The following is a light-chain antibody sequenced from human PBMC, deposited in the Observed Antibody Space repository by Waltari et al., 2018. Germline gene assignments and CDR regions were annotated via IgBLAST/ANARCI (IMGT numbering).Light chain of an antibody. Sequence: DIQLTQSPSFLSASVGDRVTITCRASKGISSSLAWYQQTPGKAPHLLIYAASTLHSGVPSRFSGRGSGTQFTLTISSLQPEDFATYYCQQLSDSRFTFGPGTKV. CDR1: KGISSS. CDR2: AAS. J-gene: IGKJ3*01. V-gene: IGKV1-9*01. CDR3: QQLSDSRFT.